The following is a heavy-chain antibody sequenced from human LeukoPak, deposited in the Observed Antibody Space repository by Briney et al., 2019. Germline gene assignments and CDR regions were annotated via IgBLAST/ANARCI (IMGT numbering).Heavy chain of an antibody. CDR2: IQHDGTKT. CDR3: AKGAFVRLGELSPH. Sequence: GGSLRLSCAASGFTFSSSGMHWVRQAPGRGLEWVVFIQHDGTKTYYADSVKGRFTISRDSSENTLYLQMNILRTDDTAVYYCAKGAFVRLGELSPHWGQGTLVTVSS. V-gene: IGHV3-30*02. J-gene: IGHJ4*02. CDR1: GFTFSSSG. D-gene: IGHD3-16*02.